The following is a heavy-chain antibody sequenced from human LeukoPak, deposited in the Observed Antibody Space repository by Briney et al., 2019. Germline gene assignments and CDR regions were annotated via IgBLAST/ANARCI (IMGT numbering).Heavy chain of an antibody. J-gene: IGHJ4*02. V-gene: IGHV3-9*01. CDR1: GFTFDDYA. CDR3: VKDIGGYGSGTYYKD. D-gene: IGHD3-10*01. Sequence: GRSLRLSCAASGFTFDDYAMHWVRQAPGKGLEWVSGISWNSDTIGYADSVKGRFTISRENAKNSLNLQMNSLIAEDTALYYCVKDIGGYGSGTYYKDWGQGTLVTVSS. CDR2: ISWNSDTI.